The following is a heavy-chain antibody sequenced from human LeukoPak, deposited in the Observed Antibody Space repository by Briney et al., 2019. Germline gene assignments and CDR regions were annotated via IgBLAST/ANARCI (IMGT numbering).Heavy chain of an antibody. J-gene: IGHJ6*02. CDR3: ARVVAMLIAVAGTRYYGMDV. CDR1: GYTFTSYY. V-gene: IGHV1-46*01. D-gene: IGHD6-19*01. CDR2: INPSGGST. Sequence: ASVKVSCKASGYTFTSYYMHWVRQAPGQGLEWMGIINPSGGSTSYAQKFQGRVTMTRDMSTSTVYMELSSLRSEDTDVYYCARVVAMLIAVAGTRYYGMDVWGQGTTVTVSS.